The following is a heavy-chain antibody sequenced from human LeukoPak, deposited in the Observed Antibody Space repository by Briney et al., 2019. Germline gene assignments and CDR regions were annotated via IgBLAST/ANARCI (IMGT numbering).Heavy chain of an antibody. CDR3: ARNVGWFRFDY. CDR2: IIPIFGTA. V-gene: IGHV1-69*13. CDR1: GGTFSSYA. D-gene: IGHD2-15*01. Sequence: GASAKVSCKASGGTFSSYAISWVRQAPGQGLEWMGGIIPIFGTANYAQKFQGRVTITADESTSTAYMELSSLRSEDTAVYYCARNVGWFRFDYWGQGTLVTVSS. J-gene: IGHJ4*02.